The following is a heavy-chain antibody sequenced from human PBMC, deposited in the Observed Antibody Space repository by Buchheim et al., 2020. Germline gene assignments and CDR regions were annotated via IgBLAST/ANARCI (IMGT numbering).Heavy chain of an antibody. Sequence: EVQLVESGGGLVQPGGSLRLSCAASGFTFSSYDMHWVRQATGKGLEWVSAIGTAGVTYYPGSVKGRFTISRENAKNSLYLQMNSLRAGDTAVYYCARGGDGVANYYYYGMDVWGQGTT. D-gene: IGHD3-3*01. V-gene: IGHV3-13*04. CDR1: GFTFSSYD. CDR3: ARGGDGVANYYYYGMDV. J-gene: IGHJ6*02. CDR2: IGTAGVT.